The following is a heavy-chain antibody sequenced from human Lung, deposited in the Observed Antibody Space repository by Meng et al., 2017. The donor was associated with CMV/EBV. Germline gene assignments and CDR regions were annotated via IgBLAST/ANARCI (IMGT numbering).Heavy chain of an antibody. D-gene: IGHD1-1*01. CDR1: GYLFTSYG. Sequence: QVQLVQSGPEVKKPGASVKVSCKTSGYLFTSYGISWVRQAPGQGLEWMGWISPYSGNTKYAQNLQGRVTLTTDTSTDTAYMELGSLIFDDTAVYYCARDPRYSDNWFRAGDFQQWGQGTLGTVSS. V-gene: IGHV1-18*01. CDR3: ARDPRYSDNWFRAGDFQQ. CDR2: ISPYSGNT. J-gene: IGHJ1*01.